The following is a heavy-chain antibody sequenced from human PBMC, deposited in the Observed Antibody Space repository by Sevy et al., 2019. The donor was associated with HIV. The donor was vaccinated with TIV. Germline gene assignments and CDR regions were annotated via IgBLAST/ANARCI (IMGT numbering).Heavy chain of an antibody. J-gene: IGHJ6*02. D-gene: IGHD3-9*01. CDR2: IYYSGST. V-gene: IGHV4-59*01. Sequence: SETLSLTCTVSGGSISSYYWSWIRQPPGKRLEWIGYIYYSGSTSYNPSRKSRVTISVDTSKNQFSLKLRSVTAADTAVYYCARESYDILPGSRGMDVWGQGTTVTVSS. CDR3: ARESYDILPGSRGMDV. CDR1: GGSISSYY.